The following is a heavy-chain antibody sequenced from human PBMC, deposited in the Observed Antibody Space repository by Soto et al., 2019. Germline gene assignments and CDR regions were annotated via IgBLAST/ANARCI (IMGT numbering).Heavy chain of an antibody. Sequence: QVQLVQSGAEVKEPGSSVKVSCKASGGTFNSDTINWVRQAPGQGLEWMGRINSILGISNYAKKFQGRIAITADKSTNSAYMELSSLRSKDTAVDYCARGPVRGMGGDSWGQGTLVTVSS. CDR2: INSILGIS. J-gene: IGHJ5*01. D-gene: IGHD3-16*01. V-gene: IGHV1-69*02. CDR1: GGTFNSDT. CDR3: ARGPVRGMGGDS.